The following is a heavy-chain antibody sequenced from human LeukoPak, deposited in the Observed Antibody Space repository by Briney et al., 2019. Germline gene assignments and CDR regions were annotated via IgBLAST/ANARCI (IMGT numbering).Heavy chain of an antibody. CDR2: INPNSGGT. CDR1: GYTFTGYY. V-gene: IGHV1-2*02. Sequence: ASVKVSCKASGYTFTGYYIHWVRQAPGRGLEWMGWINPNSGGTNYAQKFQNRVTMTRDTSISTAYMELSRLRSDDTAVYYCAVVGATRELDYWGQGTLVTVSS. J-gene: IGHJ4*02. CDR3: AVVGATRELDY. D-gene: IGHD1-26*01.